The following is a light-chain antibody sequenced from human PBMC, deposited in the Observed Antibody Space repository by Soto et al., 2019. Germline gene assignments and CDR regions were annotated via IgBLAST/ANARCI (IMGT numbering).Light chain of an antibody. CDR1: SSDVGGYNS. CDR3: SSYTSSNTLV. CDR2: DVS. Sequence: QSALTQPASVSGSPGQSITISCTGTSSDVGGYNSVSWYQQHPGKAPKLMIYDVSNRPSGVSDRYSGSKSGNTASLTIAGLHTEDEADYYCSSYTSSNTLVFGGRTKLTVL. J-gene: IGLJ2*01. V-gene: IGLV2-14*01.